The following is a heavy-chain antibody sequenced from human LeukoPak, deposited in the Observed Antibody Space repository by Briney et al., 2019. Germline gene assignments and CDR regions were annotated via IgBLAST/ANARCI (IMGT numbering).Heavy chain of an antibody. D-gene: IGHD1-26*01. CDR2: ISSSSSYI. V-gene: IGHV3-21*01. CDR1: GFTFSSYS. J-gene: IGHJ4*02. CDR3: ARESGIVGATVDY. Sequence: GGSLRLSCAASGFTFSSYSMNWVRQAPGKGLEWVSSISSSSSYIYYADSVKGRFTISRDNAKNSLYLQMNSLRAEDTAVYYCARESGIVGATVDYWGQRTLVTVSS.